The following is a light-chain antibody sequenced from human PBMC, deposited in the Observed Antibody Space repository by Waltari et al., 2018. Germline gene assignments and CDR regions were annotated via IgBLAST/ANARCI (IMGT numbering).Light chain of an antibody. CDR1: QSISTY. J-gene: IGKJ5*01. CDR2: ATS. CDR3: QQSYSTLIT. V-gene: IGKV1-39*01. Sequence: DIQMTQSPSSLSASVGDRVTITCRASQSISTYLSWYQQKPGIAPKLLIYATSSLQSGVSSRFSGSGSGTDFTLTISSLQPEDFATYYCQQSYSTLITFGQGTRLEIK.